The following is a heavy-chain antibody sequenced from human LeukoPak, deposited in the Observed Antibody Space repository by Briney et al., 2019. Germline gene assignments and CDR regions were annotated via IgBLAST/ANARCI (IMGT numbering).Heavy chain of an antibody. D-gene: IGHD3-22*01. CDR1: GDSISSYY. J-gene: IGHJ4*02. CDR3: ARGYDSSGYYRY. V-gene: IGHV4-38-2*02. Sequence: SETLSLTCTVSGDSISSYYWGWIRQPPGKGLEWIGSIYHSGSTYYNPSLKSRVTISVDTSKNQFSLKLSSVTAADTAVYYCARGYDSSGYYRYWGQGTLVTVSS. CDR2: IYHSGST.